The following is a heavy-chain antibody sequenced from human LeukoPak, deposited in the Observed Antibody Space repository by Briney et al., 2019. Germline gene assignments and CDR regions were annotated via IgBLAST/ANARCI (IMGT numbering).Heavy chain of an antibody. CDR3: ARTVAAKSYYYYYGMDV. CDR1: GGSFSGYY. Sequence: SETLSLTCAVYGGSFSGYYWSWIRQPPGKGLEWIGYIYYSGSTNYNPSLKSRVTISVDTSKNQFSLKLSSVTAADTAVYYCARTVAAKSYYYYYGMDVWGQGTTVTVSS. CDR2: IYYSGST. V-gene: IGHV4-59*01. D-gene: IGHD2-15*01. J-gene: IGHJ6*02.